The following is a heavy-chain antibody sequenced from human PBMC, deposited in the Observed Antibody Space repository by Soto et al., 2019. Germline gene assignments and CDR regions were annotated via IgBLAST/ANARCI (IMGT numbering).Heavy chain of an antibody. V-gene: IGHV4-59*01. J-gene: IGHJ4*02. Sequence: SETLSLTCTVSGGSISSYYWSWIRQPPGKGLEWIGYIYYSGSTNYNPSLKSRVTISVDTSKNQFSLKLSSVTAADTAVYYCARAGSSGWYDFDYWGQGTLVTVSA. CDR2: IYYSGST. D-gene: IGHD6-19*01. CDR1: GGSISSYY. CDR3: ARAGSSGWYDFDY.